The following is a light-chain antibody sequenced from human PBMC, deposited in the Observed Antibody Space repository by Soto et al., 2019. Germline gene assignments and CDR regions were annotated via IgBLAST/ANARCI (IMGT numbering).Light chain of an antibody. CDR1: SSNIGAGYD. J-gene: IGLJ1*01. Sequence: QSVLTQPPPVSGAPGQRVTISCTGSSSNIGAGYDVHWYQQLPGTAPKLLIYGNTNRPSGVPDRFSGSKSGTSASLAITGLQAEDEADYYCQSYDSSLGGSGVFGTGTKVTVL. CDR2: GNT. CDR3: QSYDSSLGGSGV. V-gene: IGLV1-40*01.